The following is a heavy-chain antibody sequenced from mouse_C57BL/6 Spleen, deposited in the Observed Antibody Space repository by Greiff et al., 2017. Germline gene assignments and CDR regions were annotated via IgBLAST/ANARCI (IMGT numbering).Heavy chain of an antibody. CDR1: GFSLTSYG. CDR3: AKRGYDYAFAY. D-gene: IGHD2-4*01. V-gene: IGHV2-9*01. CDR2: IWGGGCK. J-gene: IGHJ3*01. Sequence: VKLMESGPGLVAPSQSLSITCTVSGFSLTSYGVDWVRQPPGKGLEWPGVIWGGGCKNYNSALMSRLSISKDNSKSQFFLKMNSLQTDDTAMYYCAKRGYDYAFAYWGQGTLVTVSA.